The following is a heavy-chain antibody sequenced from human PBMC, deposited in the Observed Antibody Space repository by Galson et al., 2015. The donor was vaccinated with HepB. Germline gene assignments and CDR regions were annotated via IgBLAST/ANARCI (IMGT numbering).Heavy chain of an antibody. CDR3: ARDFSYSSSYQDY. V-gene: IGHV3-33*01. J-gene: IGHJ4*02. D-gene: IGHD6-6*01. Sequence: SLRLSCAASGFTFSSYGMHWVRQAPGKGLEWVAVIWYDGSNKYYADSVKGRFTISRDNSKNTLYLQMNSLRAEDTAVYYCARDFSYSSSYQDYWGQGTLVTVSS. CDR2: IWYDGSNK. CDR1: GFTFSSYG.